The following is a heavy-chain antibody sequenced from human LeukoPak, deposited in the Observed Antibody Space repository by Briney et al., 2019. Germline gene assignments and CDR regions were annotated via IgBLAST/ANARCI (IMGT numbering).Heavy chain of an antibody. Sequence: SQTLSLTCAISGDSVSSNSAAWNWIRQSPSRGLEWLGRTYYRSKWYNDYAVSVKSRITINPDTSKNQFSLQLNSVTPEDTAVYYCARMQYYYDSSGYYTFDYWGQGTLVTVSS. D-gene: IGHD3-22*01. J-gene: IGHJ4*02. CDR1: GDSVSSNSAA. V-gene: IGHV6-1*01. CDR3: ARMQYYYDSSGYYTFDY. CDR2: TYYRSKWYN.